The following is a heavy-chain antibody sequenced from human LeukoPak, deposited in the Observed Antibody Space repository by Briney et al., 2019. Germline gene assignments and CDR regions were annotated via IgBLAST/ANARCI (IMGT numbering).Heavy chain of an antibody. J-gene: IGHJ1*01. Sequence: GESLKISCKGSGYSFTSYWIGWVRQMPGKGLEWMGIIYPGDSDTRYSPPFQGHVTISADKSITTAYLQWRSLKASDTAMFYCATSVGAEYFQHWGQGTLVTVSS. CDR1: GYSFTSYW. CDR2: IYPGDSDT. CDR3: ATSVGAEYFQH. V-gene: IGHV5-51*01.